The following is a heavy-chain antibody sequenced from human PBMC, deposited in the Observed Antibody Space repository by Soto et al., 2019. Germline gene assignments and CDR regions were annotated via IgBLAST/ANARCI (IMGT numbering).Heavy chain of an antibody. CDR1: GFTVSSNY. CDR2: IYSGSST. V-gene: IGHV3-66*01. Sequence: PGGSLRLSCAVSGFTVSSNYMSWVRQAPEKGLEWVSVIYSGSSTYYADSVKGRFSVSRDNSKNTLYLQMTSLRAEDTAVYYCARGPYGSGSYSLDYWGQGTLVTVSS. J-gene: IGHJ4*02. CDR3: ARGPYGSGSYSLDY. D-gene: IGHD3-10*01.